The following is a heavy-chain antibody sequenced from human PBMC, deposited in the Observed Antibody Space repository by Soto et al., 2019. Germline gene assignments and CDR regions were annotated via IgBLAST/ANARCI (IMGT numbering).Heavy chain of an antibody. V-gene: IGHV4-59*12. D-gene: IGHD6-19*01. Sequence: SETLSLTCTVSGGSISSYYWSWIRQPPGKGLEWIGYIYYSGSTNYNPSLKSRVTISVDTSKNQFSLKLSSVTAADTAVYYCAKPRSSLQWPPFDPWGHGTQVTVSS. CDR3: AKPRSSLQWPPFDP. J-gene: IGHJ5*02. CDR1: GGSISSYY. CDR2: IYYSGST.